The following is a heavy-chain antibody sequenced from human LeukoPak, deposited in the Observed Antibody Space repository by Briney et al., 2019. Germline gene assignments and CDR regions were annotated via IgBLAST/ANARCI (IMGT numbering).Heavy chain of an antibody. D-gene: IGHD3-10*01. CDR1: GFTFSSYG. J-gene: IGHJ4*02. V-gene: IGHV3-30*18. Sequence: ETGGSLRLSCAASGFTFSSYGMHWVRQAPGKGLKWVAVISYDGSNKYYADSVKGRFTISRDNSKNTLYLQMNSLRAEDTAVYYCAKDHITMVRGVIGYWGQGTLVTVSS. CDR2: ISYDGSNK. CDR3: AKDHITMVRGVIGY.